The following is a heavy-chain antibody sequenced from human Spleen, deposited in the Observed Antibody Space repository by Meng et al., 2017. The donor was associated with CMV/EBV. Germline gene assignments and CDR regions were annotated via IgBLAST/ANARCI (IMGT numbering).Heavy chain of an antibody. CDR1: GYTFTDYY. CDR3: ARRSFDS. V-gene: IGHV1-2*02. CDR2: INPNSGGT. Sequence: SVKVSCKASGYTFTDYYVHWVRQAPGQGLEWMGWINPNSGGTKYAQKFQGRITLTYDTSISTVYMDLSRLTSGDTAVFYCARRSFDSWGQGTLVTVSS. J-gene: IGHJ4*02.